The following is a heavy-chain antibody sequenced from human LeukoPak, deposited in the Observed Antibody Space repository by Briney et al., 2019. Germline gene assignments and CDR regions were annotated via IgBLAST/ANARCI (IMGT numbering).Heavy chain of an antibody. J-gene: IGHJ6*02. CDR2: ISSSGSTI. D-gene: IGHD6-13*01. CDR1: GFTFSDYY. V-gene: IGHV3-11*01. CDR3: ARDLNRGSSWYWYYYGMDV. Sequence: GGSLRLSCAASGFTFSDYYMSWIRQAPGKGLEWVSYISSSGSTIYYADSVKGRFTISRDNAKNSLYLQMNSLRAEDTAVYYCARDLNRGSSWYWYYYGMDVWGQGTTVTVS.